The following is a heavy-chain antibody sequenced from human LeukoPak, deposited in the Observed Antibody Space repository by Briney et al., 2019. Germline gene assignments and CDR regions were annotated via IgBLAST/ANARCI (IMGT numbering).Heavy chain of an antibody. Sequence: SETLSLTCTVSGGTISSYYWSWIRQPPGKGLEWIGYIYYSGSTNYNPSLKSRVTISVDTSKNQFSLKLSSVTAADTAVYYCATGYSSGWYYFDYWGQGTLVTVSS. D-gene: IGHD6-19*01. CDR3: ATGYSSGWYYFDY. CDR2: IYYSGST. CDR1: GGTISSYY. V-gene: IGHV4-59*01. J-gene: IGHJ4*02.